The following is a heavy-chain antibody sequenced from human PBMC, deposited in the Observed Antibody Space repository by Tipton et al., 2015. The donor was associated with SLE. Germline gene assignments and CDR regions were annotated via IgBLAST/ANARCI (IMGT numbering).Heavy chain of an antibody. CDR3: ARAGYSGSWLGPGSYFDY. V-gene: IGHV3-30*04. CDR2: ISYDGSNK. Sequence: RSLRLSCAASGFTFSSYAMHWVRQAPGKGLEWVAVISYDGSNKYYADSVKGRFTISRDNSKNTLYLQMNSLRAEDTAVYYCARAGYSGSWLGPGSYFDYWGQGTLVTVSS. CDR1: GFTFSSYA. D-gene: IGHD1-26*01. J-gene: IGHJ4*02.